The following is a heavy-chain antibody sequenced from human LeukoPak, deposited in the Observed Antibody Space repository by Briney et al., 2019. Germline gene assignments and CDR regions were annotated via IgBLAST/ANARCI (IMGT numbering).Heavy chain of an antibody. V-gene: IGHV3-23*01. Sequence: GGSLRLSCAASGFTFSSYAMSWVRQAPGKGLEWVSAISGSGGSTYYADSVKGRFTISRDNSKNTLYLQMNSPRAEDTAVYYCAKYNYYDSSGYNWGQGTLVTVSS. CDR1: GFTFSSYA. CDR3: AKYNYYDSSGYN. J-gene: IGHJ4*02. CDR2: ISGSGGST. D-gene: IGHD3-22*01.